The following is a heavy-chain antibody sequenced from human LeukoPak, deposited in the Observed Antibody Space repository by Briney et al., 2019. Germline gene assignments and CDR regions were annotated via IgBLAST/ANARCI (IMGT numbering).Heavy chain of an antibody. CDR1: GFTFSSYE. CDR2: ISSSGSTI. Sequence: GGSLRLSCAASGFTFSSYEMNWVRQAPGKGLEWVSYISSSGSTIYYADSVKGRFTISRGNAKNSLYLQMNSLRAEDTAVNYCARDVVGAIRFDYWGQGTLVTVSS. CDR3: ARDVVGAIRFDY. J-gene: IGHJ4*02. D-gene: IGHD1-26*01. V-gene: IGHV3-48*03.